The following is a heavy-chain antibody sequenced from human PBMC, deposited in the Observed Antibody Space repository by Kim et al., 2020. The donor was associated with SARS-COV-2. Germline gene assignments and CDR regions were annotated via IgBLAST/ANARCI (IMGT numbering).Heavy chain of an antibody. CDR3: AKGGLWFGDGNYYYYGMDV. D-gene: IGHD3-10*01. J-gene: IGHJ6*02. V-gene: IGHV3-30*18. CDR2: ISYDGSNK. Sequence: GGSLRLSCAASGFTFSSYGMHWVRQAPGKGLEWVAVISYDGSNKYYADSVKGRFTISRDNSKNTLYLQMNSLRAEDTAVYYCAKGGLWFGDGNYYYYGMDVWGQGTTVTVSS. CDR1: GFTFSSYG.